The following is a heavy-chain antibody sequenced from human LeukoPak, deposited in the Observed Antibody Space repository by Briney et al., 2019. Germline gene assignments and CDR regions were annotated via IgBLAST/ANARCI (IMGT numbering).Heavy chain of an antibody. CDR3: AREKDGPFDY. J-gene: IGHJ4*02. CDR1: GGTFGRYV. V-gene: IGHV1-69*01. D-gene: IGHD2-15*01. Sequence: ASVKVSCKASGGTFGRYVISWVRQAPGQGLEWMGGIIPPFGTANYAQKFQGRVTITADESTSTAYMELSSLRSEDTAVYYCAREKDGPFDYWGQGTLVTVSS. CDR2: IIPPFGTA.